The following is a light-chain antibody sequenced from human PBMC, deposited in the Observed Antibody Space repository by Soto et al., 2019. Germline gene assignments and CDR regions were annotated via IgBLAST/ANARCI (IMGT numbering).Light chain of an antibody. CDR2: DVN. Sequence: QSALTQPPSASGSPGQSVTISCTGTPSDVGGSNSVSWYQQHPGKAPNLMIYDVNKRPSGVPDRFSGPKSGNTASLTVSGLQAADEAYYFCSSYAPRDVVFGGGTKLTVL. CDR3: SSYAPRDVV. V-gene: IGLV2-8*01. J-gene: IGLJ2*01. CDR1: PSDVGGSNS.